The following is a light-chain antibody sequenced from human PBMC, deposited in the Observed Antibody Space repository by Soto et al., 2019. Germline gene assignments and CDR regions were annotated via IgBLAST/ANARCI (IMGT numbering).Light chain of an antibody. CDR1: QSVGSY. Sequence: EIVLTQSPDTLSLSPGERATLSCRASQSVGSYLAWYQQKPGQAPRLLIYDASDRATGISARFSGSGSGTDFTLTISSLEPEDFAVYYCQQRSSWPLTFGGGTNVEIK. CDR3: QQRSSWPLT. CDR2: DAS. J-gene: IGKJ4*01. V-gene: IGKV3-11*01.